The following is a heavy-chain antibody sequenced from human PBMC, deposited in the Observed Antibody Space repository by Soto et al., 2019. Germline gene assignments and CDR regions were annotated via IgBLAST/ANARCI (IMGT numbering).Heavy chain of an antibody. D-gene: IGHD3-22*01. CDR1: GYSFTSYW. CDR3: ASDTKNYYDSSGYYYAKAFDI. Sequence: GESLKISCKGSGYSFTSYWISWVRQMPGKGLEWMGIIYPGDSDTRYSPSFQGQVTISADKSISTAYLQWSSLKASDTAMYYCASDTKNYYDSSGYYYAKAFDIWGQGTMVTVSS. V-gene: IGHV5-51*01. CDR2: IYPGDSDT. J-gene: IGHJ3*02.